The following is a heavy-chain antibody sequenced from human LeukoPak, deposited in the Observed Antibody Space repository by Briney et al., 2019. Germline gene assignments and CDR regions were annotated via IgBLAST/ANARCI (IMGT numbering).Heavy chain of an antibody. J-gene: IGHJ5*02. CDR1: GYTFTNYY. Sequence: GASVKVSCKASGYTFTNYYMPWVRQAPGQGLEWMGIINPSGGSTNYAQKFQGRVTITADESTSTAYMELSSLRSEDTAVYYCARETPPYSSSSNWFDPWGQGTLVTVSS. V-gene: IGHV1-46*01. CDR3: ARETPPYSSSSNWFDP. CDR2: INPSGGST. D-gene: IGHD6-6*01.